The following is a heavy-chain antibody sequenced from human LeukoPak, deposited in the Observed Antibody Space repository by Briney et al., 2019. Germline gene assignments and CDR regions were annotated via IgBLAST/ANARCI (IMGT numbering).Heavy chain of an antibody. D-gene: IGHD3-22*01. CDR2: IIPIFGTA. CDR3: ASRPMTTDAFDI. V-gene: IGHV1-69*13. CDR1: GGTFSSYA. J-gene: IGHJ3*02. Sequence: SVKVSCKASGGTFSSYAISWVRQAPGQGLEWMGGIIPIFGTANYAQKFQGRVTITADESTSTAYMELSSLRSEDTAVYCCASRPMTTDAFDIWGQGTMVTVSS.